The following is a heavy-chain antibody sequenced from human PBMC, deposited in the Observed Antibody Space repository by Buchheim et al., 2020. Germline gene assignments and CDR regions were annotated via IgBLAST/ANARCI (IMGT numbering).Heavy chain of an antibody. V-gene: IGHV3-30*18. Sequence: QVQLVESGGGVVQPGRSLRLSCAASGFTFSSYGMHWVRQAPGKGLEWVAVISYDGSNKYYADSVKGRFTISSDNSKNTLYLQMNSLRAEDTAVYYCAKESGGYYYYGMDVWGQGTT. D-gene: IGHD3-10*01. CDR1: GFTFSSYG. CDR3: AKESGGYYYYGMDV. CDR2: ISYDGSNK. J-gene: IGHJ6*02.